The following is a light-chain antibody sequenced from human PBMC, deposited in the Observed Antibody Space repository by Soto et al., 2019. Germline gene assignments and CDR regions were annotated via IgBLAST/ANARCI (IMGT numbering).Light chain of an antibody. CDR3: SSYAATNNYV. CDR2: EVT. V-gene: IGLV2-8*01. CDR1: SSDVGGYNF. Sequence: QSVLTQPPSASGSPGQSVTISCTGTSSDVGGYNFVSWYQQHPGKAPQLIIYEVTKRPSGVPDRFSGSKSGNTASLTVSGLQTEGEADYYCSSYAATNNYVFGSGTKVNVL. J-gene: IGLJ1*01.